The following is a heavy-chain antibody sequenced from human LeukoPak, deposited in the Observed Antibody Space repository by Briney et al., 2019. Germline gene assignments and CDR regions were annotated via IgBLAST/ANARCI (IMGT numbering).Heavy chain of an antibody. CDR1: GGSISSYY. Sequence: SETLSLTCSVSGGSISSYYWSWIRQPPGNGLEWIGYIYYIGTTTYNPSLKSRVTISVDTSKNHFSLKLSSATAADTAVYYCARGTGYCSGGSCYWPFDIWGQGTMVTVSS. CDR2: IYYIGTT. V-gene: IGHV4-59*01. J-gene: IGHJ3*02. CDR3: ARGTGYCSGGSCYWPFDI. D-gene: IGHD2-15*01.